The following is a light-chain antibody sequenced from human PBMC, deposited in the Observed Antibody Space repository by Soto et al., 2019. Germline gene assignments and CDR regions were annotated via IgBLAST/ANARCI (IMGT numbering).Light chain of an antibody. V-gene: IGKV3-15*01. J-gene: IGKJ5*01. CDR1: QSVSNN. CDR3: QHSDNWTP. CDR2: GAS. Sequence: EVVVTTSAATVTVTPGERVTLXFRASQSVSNNLAWYQQKPGQAPRLLIYGASTRATAIPARFSGSGSGTEFTLTISSLQSEDFAVYYCQHSDNWTPVGQGTRLEIK.